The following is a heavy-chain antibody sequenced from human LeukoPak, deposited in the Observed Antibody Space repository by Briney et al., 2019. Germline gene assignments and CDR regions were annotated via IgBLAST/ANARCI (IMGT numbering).Heavy chain of an antibody. J-gene: IGHJ6*02. CDR3: ARGAGPNHSYYYFAMDV. CDR2: IRNKANSYTT. Sequence: GGFLRLSCAASGFIFSDHYMDWVRQAPGKGLEWVGRIRNKANSYTTEYAASVKGRFTISRDDSKNSLYLQMNSLKTEDTAVYYCARGAGPNHSYYYFAMDVWGQGTTVTVSS. D-gene: IGHD1-14*01. CDR1: GFIFSDHY. V-gene: IGHV3-72*01.